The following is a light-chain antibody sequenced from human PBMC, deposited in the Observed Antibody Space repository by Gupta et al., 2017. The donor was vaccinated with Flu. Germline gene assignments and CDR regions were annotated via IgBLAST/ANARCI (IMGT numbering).Light chain of an antibody. CDR2: WAS. Sequence: IVLTQSPDSLAVSLGGRAAITCKSSRSVLYDSDNKNYLAWYQSKAGRPPRLLFYWASTRESGVPDRFSGSGSGTDFTLTISSLQAEDVAVYYCQQYYNSVWTFGQGTKVEIK. V-gene: IGKV4-1*01. CDR3: QQYYNSVWT. CDR1: RSVLYDSDNKNY. J-gene: IGKJ1*01.